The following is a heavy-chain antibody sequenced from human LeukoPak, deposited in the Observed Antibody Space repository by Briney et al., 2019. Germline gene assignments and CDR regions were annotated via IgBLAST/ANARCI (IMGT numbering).Heavy chain of an antibody. CDR2: ISTDGSST. Sequence: GGSLRLSCAASGFAFDDSYMSWVRQAPGKGLVWVSRISTDGSSTNSADSVKGRFTISRDNAKNTLYLQMNSLRAEDTAVYYCVREYSSSSGRAFDIWGQGTMVTVSP. CDR1: GFAFDDSY. J-gene: IGHJ3*02. D-gene: IGHD6-6*01. CDR3: VREYSSSSGRAFDI. V-gene: IGHV3-74*01.